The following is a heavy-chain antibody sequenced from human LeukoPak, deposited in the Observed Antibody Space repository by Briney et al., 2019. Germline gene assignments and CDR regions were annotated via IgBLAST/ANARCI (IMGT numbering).Heavy chain of an antibody. J-gene: IGHJ4*02. CDR2: IYYSGST. V-gene: IGHV4-39*01. CDR3: ARQGPGLDY. Sequence: SETLSLTCTVSGGSISSSSYYRGWIRQPPGKGLEWIGSIYYSGSTYYNPSLKSRVTISVDTSKNQFSPKLSSVTAADTAVYYCARQGPGLDYWGQGTLVTVSS. CDR1: GGSISSSSYY.